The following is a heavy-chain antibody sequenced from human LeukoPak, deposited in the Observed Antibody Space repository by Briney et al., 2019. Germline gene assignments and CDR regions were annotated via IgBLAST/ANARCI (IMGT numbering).Heavy chain of an antibody. CDR3: ARSFDI. Sequence: AESLTLSCAASGFTFSSYEMNWVRQAPGKGLEWVSHISNSGGSIYYADSVKGRFTISRDNAKKSMYLQMNSLRAEDTAVYYCARSFDIWGRGTIVRVSS. CDR2: ISNSGGSI. J-gene: IGHJ3*02. CDR1: GFTFSSYE. V-gene: IGHV3-48*03.